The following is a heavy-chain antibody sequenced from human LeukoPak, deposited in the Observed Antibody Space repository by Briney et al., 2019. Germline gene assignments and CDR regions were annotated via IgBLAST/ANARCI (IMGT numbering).Heavy chain of an antibody. Sequence: SETLSLTCTVSGDSISSTNYYWGWIRQPPGKGLEWIGSIYYSGSTYYNPPLKSRVTISVDTSKNQFSLKLSSVTAADTAVYYCARHYDILTGYDPWGQGTLVTVSS. CDR2: IYYSGST. CDR3: ARHYDILTGYDP. CDR1: GDSISSTNYY. J-gene: IGHJ5*02. V-gene: IGHV4-39*01. D-gene: IGHD3-9*01.